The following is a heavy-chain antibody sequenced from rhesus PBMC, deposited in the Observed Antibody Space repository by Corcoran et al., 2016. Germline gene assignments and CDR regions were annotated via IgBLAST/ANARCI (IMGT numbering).Heavy chain of an antibody. CDR2: IYGCGGSA. CDR3: ARHGILDAFDF. CDR1: GGSISSSNW. Sequence: QVQLQESGPAVVKPSETLSLTCAVSGGSISSSNWWSWIRQSPGKGLEWIGGIYGCGGSAEYNPSLKGLCTISIDTSKNQCSLKLSSVTAADTAVYYCARHGILDAFDFWSQGLRVTVSS. D-gene: IGHD2-21*01. J-gene: IGHJ3*01. V-gene: IGHV4-93*02.